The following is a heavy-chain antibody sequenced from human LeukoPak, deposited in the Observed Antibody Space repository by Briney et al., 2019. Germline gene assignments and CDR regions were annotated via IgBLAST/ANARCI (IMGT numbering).Heavy chain of an antibody. D-gene: IGHD4-17*01. CDR2: ISSSSSYI. V-gene: IGHV3-21*01. Sequence: GGSLRLSCATSGFTFSSYSMNWVRQAPGEGLEWVSSISSSSSYIYYADSVKGRFTISRDNARNSLYLQMNSLRAEDTAVYYCARAVGDYGDYVWYYYYGMDVWGQGTTVTVSS. J-gene: IGHJ6*02. CDR1: GFTFSSYS. CDR3: ARAVGDYGDYVWYYYYGMDV.